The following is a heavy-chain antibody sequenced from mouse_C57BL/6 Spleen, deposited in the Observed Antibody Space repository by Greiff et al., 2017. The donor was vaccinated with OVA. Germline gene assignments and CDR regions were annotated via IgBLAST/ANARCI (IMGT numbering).Heavy chain of an antibody. CDR1: GYTFTSYW. Sequence: VQLQQPGAELVRPGSSVKLSRKASGYTFTSYWMHWVKQRPIQGLEWIGNIDPSDSETHYNQKFKDKATLTVDKSSSTAYMQLSSLTSEDSAVYYCARRGLLPYAMDYWGQGTSVTVSS. CDR2: IDPSDSET. D-gene: IGHD2-3*01. CDR3: ARRGLLPYAMDY. J-gene: IGHJ4*01. V-gene: IGHV1-52*01.